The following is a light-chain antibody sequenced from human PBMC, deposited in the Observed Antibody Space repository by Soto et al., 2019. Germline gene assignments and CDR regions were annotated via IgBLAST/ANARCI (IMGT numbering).Light chain of an antibody. V-gene: IGKV3-11*01. CDR1: QSVSSY. CDR2: DAS. J-gene: IGKJ3*01. Sequence: EIVLTQSPVTLSLSPGERATLSCRASQSVSSYLAWYQHKPGQAPRILISDASNRAPGIPARFSGSGSGTDFTLTISNLEPEDFAVYYCQQRSNWLFTFGPGTKVHIK. CDR3: QQRSNWLFT.